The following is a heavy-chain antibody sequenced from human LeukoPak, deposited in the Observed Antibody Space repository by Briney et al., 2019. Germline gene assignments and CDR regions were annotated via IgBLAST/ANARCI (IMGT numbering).Heavy chain of an antibody. D-gene: IGHD1-26*01. CDR1: GFTFSSYA. J-gene: IGHJ4*02. CDR2: ISGSGGGT. CDR3: AKDLGRYRNNYFDY. V-gene: IGHV3-23*01. Sequence: PGGSLRLSCAASGFTFSSYAMSWVRQAPEKGLEWASTISGSGGGTYYADSVKGRFTISRDDSKNTLYLQMNSLRAEDTAVYYCAKDLGRYRNNYFDYWGQGTLVTVSS.